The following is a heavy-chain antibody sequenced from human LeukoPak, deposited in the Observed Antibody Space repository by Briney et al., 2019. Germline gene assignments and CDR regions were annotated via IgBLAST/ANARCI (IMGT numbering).Heavy chain of an antibody. J-gene: IGHJ5*02. CDR3: ARGLNWNYDLGWVAP. CDR2: TSGYNGNT. V-gene: IGHV1-18*01. D-gene: IGHD1-7*01. Sequence: GASVKVSCKASGYSFNSCSITWVRQAPGQGLEWMGWTSGYNGNTKYAQKFQGRVTLTTDTSTSTAYMELTSLRSDDTAIYYCARGLNWNYDLGWVAPWGQGTLFAVSS. CDR1: GYSFNSCS.